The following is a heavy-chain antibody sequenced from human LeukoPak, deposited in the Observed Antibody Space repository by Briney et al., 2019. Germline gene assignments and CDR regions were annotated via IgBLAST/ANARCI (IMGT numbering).Heavy chain of an antibody. Sequence: GGSLRLSCAASGFTVSSNYMSWVRQAPGKGLEWVSVIYSGGSTYYADSVKGRFTISRDNSKNTLYLQMNSLRAEDTAVYYCAKGMGIQLWYTYYYGMDVWGQGTTVTVSS. J-gene: IGHJ6*02. D-gene: IGHD5-18*01. CDR2: IYSGGST. CDR3: AKGMGIQLWYTYYYGMDV. V-gene: IGHV3-66*01. CDR1: GFTVSSNY.